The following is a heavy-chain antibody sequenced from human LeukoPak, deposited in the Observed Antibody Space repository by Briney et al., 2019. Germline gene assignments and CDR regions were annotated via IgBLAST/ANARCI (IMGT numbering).Heavy chain of an antibody. CDR3: ARADCSSTSCSNWFDP. J-gene: IGHJ5*02. V-gene: IGHV1-8*01. D-gene: IGHD2-2*01. CDR1: GHTFTSYD. Sequence: GASVKVSCKASGHTFTSYDINWVRQATGQGLEWMGWMNPNSGNTGYAQKSQGRVTMTRNTTISTAYMELSSLRSEDTAVYYSARADCSSTSCSNWFDPWGQGTLVTVSS. CDR2: MNPNSGNT.